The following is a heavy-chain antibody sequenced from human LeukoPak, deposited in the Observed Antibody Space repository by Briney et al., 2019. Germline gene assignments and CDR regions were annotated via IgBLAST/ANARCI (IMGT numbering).Heavy chain of an antibody. D-gene: IGHD6-19*01. J-gene: IGHJ4*02. CDR2: IKQDGNGK. V-gene: IGHV3-7*01. Sequence: GGSLRLSCAASGFTFSSYWMSWVRQAPGKGLEWVANIKQDGNGKYSVDSVKGRFTISRDNAKNSLYLQMNSLRVEDTAVYHCARDGNIGGWPYWGQGTLVTVSS. CDR3: ARDGNIGGWPY. CDR1: GFTFSSYW.